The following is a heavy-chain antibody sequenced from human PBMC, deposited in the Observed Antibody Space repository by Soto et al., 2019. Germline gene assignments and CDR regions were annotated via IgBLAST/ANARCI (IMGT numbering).Heavy chain of an antibody. CDR3: ARGRTLLWFGELKNFDY. V-gene: IGHV1-2*04. J-gene: IGHJ4*02. D-gene: IGHD3-10*01. CDR1: GYTFTCYY. CDR2: INPNSGGT. Sequence: GASVKVSCKASGYTFTCYYMHWVRQAPGQGLEWMGWINPNSGGTNYAQKFQGWVTMTRDTSISTAYMELSRLRSDDTAVYYCARGRTLLWFGELKNFDYWGQGTLVTXSS.